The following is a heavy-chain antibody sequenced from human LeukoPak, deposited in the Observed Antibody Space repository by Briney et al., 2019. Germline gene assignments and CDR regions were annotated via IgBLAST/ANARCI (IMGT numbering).Heavy chain of an antibody. CDR2: ISYDGSNK. CDR3: AKERVGYGYYFDY. V-gene: IGHV3-30*18. CDR1: GFTFSSYG. J-gene: IGHJ4*02. Sequence: GGSLRLSCAASGFTFSSYGMHWVRQAQGKGLEWVAVISYDGSNKYYADSVKGRFTISRDNSKNTLYLQMNSLRAEDTAVYYCAKERVGYGYYFDYWGQGTLVTVSS. D-gene: IGHD5-18*01.